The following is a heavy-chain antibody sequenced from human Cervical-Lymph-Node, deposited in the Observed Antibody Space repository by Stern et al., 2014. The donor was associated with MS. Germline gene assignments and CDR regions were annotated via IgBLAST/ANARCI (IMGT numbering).Heavy chain of an antibody. Sequence: EVQLVQSGAEVKKPGESLKISCKGSGYSFATYWIGWVRQMPGQGLEWMGIIYPGVSDTSYSPAFQGQGTISADKSTTTASLHWSSLKASYTAMYYCARPGDDTAKYGLDVWGQGTTVTVSS. J-gene: IGHJ6*02. CDR2: IYPGVSDT. V-gene: IGHV5-51*03. CDR3: ARPGDDTAKYGLDV. D-gene: IGHD5-18*01. CDR1: GYSFATYW.